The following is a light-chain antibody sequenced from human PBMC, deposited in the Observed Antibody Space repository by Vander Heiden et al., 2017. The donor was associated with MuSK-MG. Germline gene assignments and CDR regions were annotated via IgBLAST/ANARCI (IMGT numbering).Light chain of an antibody. J-gene: IGLJ2*01. CDR3: QTWGTGVYVV. Sequence: QLVLTQSPSASASLGASVQLTCTLSSGHSSYAIAWHQQQPEKGPRYLMRLNSDGSHTRGDGIPDRFSGSSSGAERYLTISSLQSDDEADYYCQTWGTGVYVVFGGGTKLTVL. CDR2: LNSDGSH. V-gene: IGLV4-69*01. CDR1: SGHSSYA.